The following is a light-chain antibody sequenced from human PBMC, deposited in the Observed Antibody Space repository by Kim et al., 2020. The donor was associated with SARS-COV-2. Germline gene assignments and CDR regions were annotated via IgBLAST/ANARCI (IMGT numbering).Light chain of an antibody. V-gene: IGKV3-20*01. Sequence: SPGERAALTCRASESVSSSYLAWYQQKPGQGPRLLIYGASSRATGIPDRFSGSGSGTDFTLTISRLEPEDFAVYYCQQYGSSPRTFGQGTKVDIK. CDR1: ESVSSSY. CDR3: QQYGSSPRT. J-gene: IGKJ1*01. CDR2: GAS.